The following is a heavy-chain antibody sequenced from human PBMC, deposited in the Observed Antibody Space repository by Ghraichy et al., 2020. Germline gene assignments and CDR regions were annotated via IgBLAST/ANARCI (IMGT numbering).Heavy chain of an antibody. CDR1: GFSFKDHG. D-gene: IGHD2-15*01. CDR2: ISGSGTGT. CDR3: GRGFTVVPGTPVDY. J-gene: IGHJ4*02. V-gene: IGHV3-23*01. Sequence: SCAASGFSFKDHGMTWVRQAPGKGLEWIAAISGSGTGTFYLDSVKGRFTISRDNSKNTLYLQMSDLRAEDAALHFCGRGFTVVPGTPVDYWGQGALVTVSS.